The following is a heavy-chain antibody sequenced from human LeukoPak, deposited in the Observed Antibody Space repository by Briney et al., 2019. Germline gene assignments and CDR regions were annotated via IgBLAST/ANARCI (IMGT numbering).Heavy chain of an antibody. CDR1: GLTFSSYA. CDR2: ISIKGGST. D-gene: IGHD3-16*02. J-gene: IGHJ3*02. Sequence: LAGGSLTLSCAASGLTFSSYAMHWVRHPPGKGLEYVSAISIKGGSTYYANSVKGRFTISRDNSKNTLYLQMGSLRAEDMAVYYCARELMTFGGVISYDAFDIWGQGTMVSVCS. V-gene: IGHV3-64*01. CDR3: ARELMTFGGVISYDAFDI.